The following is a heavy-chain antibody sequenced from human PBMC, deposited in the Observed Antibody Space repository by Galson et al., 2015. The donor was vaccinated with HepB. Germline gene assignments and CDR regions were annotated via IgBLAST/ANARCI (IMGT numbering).Heavy chain of an antibody. J-gene: IGHJ5*02. CDR3: AKFPMTTGPIPAGGWFDP. Sequence: SLRLSGAASGFTFSSYAMSWVRQAPGKGLEWVSAISGRGGDTYYAHSVKSRFTIHRDNSKNTLYLQMNSLGAEDTAVYYCAKFPMTTGPIPAGGWFDPWGQGTLVTVSS. D-gene: IGHD4-11*01. CDR2: ISGRGGDT. CDR1: GFTFSSYA. V-gene: IGHV3-23*01.